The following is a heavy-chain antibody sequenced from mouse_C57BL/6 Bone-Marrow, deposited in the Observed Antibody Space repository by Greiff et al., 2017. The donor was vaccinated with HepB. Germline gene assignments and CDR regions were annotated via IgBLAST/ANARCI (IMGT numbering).Heavy chain of an antibody. CDR2: INPGSGGT. V-gene: IGHV1-54*01. J-gene: IGHJ2*01. D-gene: IGHD2-3*01. CDR1: GYAFTNYL. Sequence: QVQLQQSGAELVRPGTSVKVSCKASGYAFTNYLIEWVKQRPGQGLEWIGVINPGSGGTNYNEKFKGKATLTADKSSSTAYMQLSSLTSEDSAVYFCARGRNGYYPYYLDYWGQGTTLTVSS. CDR3: ARGRNGYYPYYLDY.